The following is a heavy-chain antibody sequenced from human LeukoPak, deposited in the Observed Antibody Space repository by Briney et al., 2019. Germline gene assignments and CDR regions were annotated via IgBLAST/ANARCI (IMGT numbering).Heavy chain of an antibody. Sequence: SETLSLTCNVSSGSITTSSHYWGWIRQSPGKKVEWIGSIVYSGTTYYNPSLKSRVIIAVDTSKNQFSLRLGSVTAADTAVYYCVRLNYRYGMDVWGQGTTVAVSS. CDR1: SGSITTSSHY. V-gene: IGHV4-39*07. CDR3: VRLNYRYGMDV. CDR2: IVYSGTT. J-gene: IGHJ6*02.